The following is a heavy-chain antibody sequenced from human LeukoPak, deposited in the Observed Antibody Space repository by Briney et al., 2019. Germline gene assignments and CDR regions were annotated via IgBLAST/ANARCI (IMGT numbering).Heavy chain of an antibody. CDR3: ARRAPGYCITTSCPDTYYYYYYMDV. V-gene: IGHV3-7*01. CDR2: IKQDGSET. Sequence: GGSLRLSCAASGFAFSSSWMSWVRQAPGKGLEWVANIKQDGSETYYVDSLKGRFTVSRDNAKNAVYLQMNNLRAEDTAVYYCARRAPGYCITTSCPDTYYYYYYMDVWGKGTTVTVSS. D-gene: IGHD2-2*01. J-gene: IGHJ6*03. CDR1: GFAFSSSW.